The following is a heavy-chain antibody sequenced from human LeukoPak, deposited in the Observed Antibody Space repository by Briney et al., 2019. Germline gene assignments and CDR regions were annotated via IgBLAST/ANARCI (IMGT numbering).Heavy chain of an antibody. D-gene: IGHD3-3*01. Sequence: PGGSLRLSCAASGFTFSSYWMSWVRQAPGKGLEWVANIKQDGSEKYYVDSVKGRFTISRDNAKNSLYLQMNSLRAEDTAVYYCAKSKSDFWSGYYFDYWGQGTLVTVSS. V-gene: IGHV3-7*01. CDR3: AKSKSDFWSGYYFDY. J-gene: IGHJ4*02. CDR2: IKQDGSEK. CDR1: GFTFSSYW.